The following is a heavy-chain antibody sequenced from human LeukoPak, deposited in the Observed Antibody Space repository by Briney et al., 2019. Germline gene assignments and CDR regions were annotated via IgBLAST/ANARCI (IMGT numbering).Heavy chain of an antibody. CDR2: ISASGGST. CDR3: AKGGDMIVVVAYYFDY. J-gene: IGHJ4*02. CDR1: GFXFSSYA. D-gene: IGHD3-22*01. Sequence: GGSLRLSCAHSGFXFSSYAISWVRQAPGEGREWVSPISASGGSTYYADTVKGRYTISRDNCKNTLYLQMNSLRAEDTAVYYCAKGGDMIVVVAYYFDYWGQGTLLTVFS. V-gene: IGHV3-23*01.